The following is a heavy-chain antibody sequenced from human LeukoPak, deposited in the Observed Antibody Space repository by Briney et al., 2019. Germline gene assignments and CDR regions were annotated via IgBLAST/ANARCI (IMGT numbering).Heavy chain of an antibody. CDR3: ARDQHWGLYDSKTFDY. CDR2: IIPILGIA. V-gene: IGHV1-69*04. CDR1: GGTFSSYT. Sequence: SVKVSCKASGGTFSSYTISWVRQAPGRGLEWMGRIIPILGIANYAQKFQGRVTITADKSTSTAYMELSSLRSEDTAVYYCARDQHWGLYDSKTFDYWGQGTLVTVSS. J-gene: IGHJ4*02. D-gene: IGHD3-22*01.